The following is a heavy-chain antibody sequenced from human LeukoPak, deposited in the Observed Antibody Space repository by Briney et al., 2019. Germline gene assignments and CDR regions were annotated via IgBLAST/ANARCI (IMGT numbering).Heavy chain of an antibody. Sequence: GASVKVSCKASGGTFSSYAISWVRQAPGQGLEWMGRIIPIFGTANYAQKFQGRVTITTDESTSTAYMELSSLRSEDTAVYYCARSPGIAAAGTGYYYYYMDVWGKGTTVTVSS. CDR3: ARSPGIAAAGTGYYYYYMDV. D-gene: IGHD6-13*01. V-gene: IGHV1-69*05. CDR1: GGTFSSYA. CDR2: IIPIFGTA. J-gene: IGHJ6*03.